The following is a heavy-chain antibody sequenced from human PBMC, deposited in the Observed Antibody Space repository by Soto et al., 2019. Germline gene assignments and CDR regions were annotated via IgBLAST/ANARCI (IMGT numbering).Heavy chain of an antibody. Sequence: QVQLVQSGAELKKPGASVKVSCKASGYNFSNYDMKWVRQATGQGPEWIGGVNPNNGDTGYAQKFQGRVTVTTYISTTTAYMELTSLRSEDTAIYSCEKVSRKGAAIDFEYWGQGTLITVSS. CDR2: VNPNNGDT. D-gene: IGHD3-22*01. CDR1: GYNFSNYD. J-gene: IGHJ4*02. V-gene: IGHV1-8*01. CDR3: EKVSRKGAAIDFEY.